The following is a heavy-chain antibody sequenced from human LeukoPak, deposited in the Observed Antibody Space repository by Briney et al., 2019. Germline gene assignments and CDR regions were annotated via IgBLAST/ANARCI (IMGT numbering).Heavy chain of an antibody. J-gene: IGHJ4*02. CDR1: GGSFSGYY. Sequence: EASETLSLTCAVYGGSFSGYYWSWIRQPPGKGLEWIGEINHSGSTNYDPSLKSRVTISVDTSKNQFSLKLSSVTAADTAVYYCARGRSMITFGGVIVTAYFDYWGQGTLVTVSS. D-gene: IGHD3-16*02. CDR3: ARGRSMITFGGVIVTAYFDY. CDR2: INHSGST. V-gene: IGHV4-34*01.